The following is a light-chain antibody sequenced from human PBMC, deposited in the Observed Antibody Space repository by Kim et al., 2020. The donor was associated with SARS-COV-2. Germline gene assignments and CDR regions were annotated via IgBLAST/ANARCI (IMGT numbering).Light chain of an antibody. CDR1: EDIRNY. V-gene: IGKV1-33*01. Sequence: ASAGDRVTITCQASEDIRNYLNWYQQKPGKGPKLLIYDASNLETGVPSRFSGGGSGTHFSLTISRLQSEDIATYYCQQYENLPRTFGGGTKVDIK. CDR2: DAS. J-gene: IGKJ4*01. CDR3: QQYENLPRT.